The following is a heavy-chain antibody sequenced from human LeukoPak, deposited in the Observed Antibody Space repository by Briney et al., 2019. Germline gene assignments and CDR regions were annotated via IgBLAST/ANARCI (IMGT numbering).Heavy chain of an antibody. J-gene: IGHJ3*02. V-gene: IGHV3-7*01. CDR2: IKQEGSEK. Sequence: GGSLRLSCGASGFTFSSYWMTWVRQAPGKGLEWVANIKQEGSEKYYVDSVKGRFTISRDNAKNSLYLQMNSLRAEDTAVYYCASRRTEWLRAFGIWGQGTMVTVSS. D-gene: IGHD5-12*01. CDR3: ASRRTEWLRAFGI. CDR1: GFTFSSYW.